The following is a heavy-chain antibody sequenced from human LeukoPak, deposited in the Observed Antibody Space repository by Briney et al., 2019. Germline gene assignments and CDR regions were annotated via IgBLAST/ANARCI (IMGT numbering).Heavy chain of an antibody. V-gene: IGHV3-21*01. CDR1: GFTFNSYS. D-gene: IGHD1-26*01. Sequence: GGSLRLSCGVSGFTFNSYSMNWIRQAPGKGLEWVASIIGHGTEMFYADSLKGRFTISRDNSKNSLYLQMNSLRVEDTALYYCAKVQSDIVGAVFLGFDVWGQGTMVSVSS. J-gene: IGHJ3*01. CDR2: IIGHGTEM. CDR3: AKVQSDIVGAVFLGFDV.